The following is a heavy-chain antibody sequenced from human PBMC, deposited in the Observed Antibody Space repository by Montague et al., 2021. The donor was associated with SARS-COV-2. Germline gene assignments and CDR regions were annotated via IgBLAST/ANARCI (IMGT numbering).Heavy chain of an antibody. Sequence: SETLSLTCAVSSGSINYYYLSWIRQSPGKGLEWIGYIYYSGNTNXSPSLQSRVTMSVDSSKNQFSLRLSSVTAADTAVYYCARYGSYFEHWGQGTLVTVSS. CDR2: IYYSGNT. CDR3: ARYGSYFEH. D-gene: IGHD1-26*01. J-gene: IGHJ4*02. CDR1: SGSINYYY. V-gene: IGHV4-59*03.